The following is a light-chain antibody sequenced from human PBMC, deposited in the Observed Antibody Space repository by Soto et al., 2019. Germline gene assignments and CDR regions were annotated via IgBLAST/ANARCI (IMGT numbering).Light chain of an antibody. J-gene: IGKJ2*01. CDR1: QSLSINY. CDR3: QLYGSSVL. CDR2: GAS. V-gene: IGKV3-20*01. Sequence: EIVLTQSPDILSLSPGERATLSCRASQSLSINYLAWYQQRPGQAPGLLIHGASSRAAGIPDRFRGTGSGTDFTLTVSRVVPEDFAVYYCQLYGSSVLFGQGTKLEIK.